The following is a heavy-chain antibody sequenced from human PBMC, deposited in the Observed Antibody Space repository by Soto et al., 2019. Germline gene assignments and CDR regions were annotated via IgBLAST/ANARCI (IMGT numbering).Heavy chain of an antibody. CDR1: GDSISSGGYY. Sequence: SETLSLTCTVSGDSISSGGYYWSWIRQRPGKGLEWIGYIYYTGTSYSNPSLKSRLTISVDTTKNQFSLKLRTLTAADTAIYYCAKDPSPQPTAVVTPGWFDPWGQGILVTVSS. J-gene: IGHJ5*01. D-gene: IGHD2-21*02. V-gene: IGHV4-31*03. CDR3: AKDPSPQPTAVVTPGWFDP. CDR2: IYYTGTS.